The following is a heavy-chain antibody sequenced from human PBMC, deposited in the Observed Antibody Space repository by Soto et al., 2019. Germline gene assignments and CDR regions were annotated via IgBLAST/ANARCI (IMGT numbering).Heavy chain of an antibody. CDR2: IIPIFGTA. V-gene: IGHV1-69*13. Sequence: GASVKVSCKASGGTFSSYAISWVRQAPGQGLEWMGGIIPIFGTANYAQKFQGRVTITADESTSTAYMELSSLRSEDTAVYYCARDKYQLLWYNWFDPWGQGTLVTVSS. CDR3: ARDKYQLLWYNWFDP. J-gene: IGHJ5*02. CDR1: GGTFSSYA. D-gene: IGHD2-2*01.